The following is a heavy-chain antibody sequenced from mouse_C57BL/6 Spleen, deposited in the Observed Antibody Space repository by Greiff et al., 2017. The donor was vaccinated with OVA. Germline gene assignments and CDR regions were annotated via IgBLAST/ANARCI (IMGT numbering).Heavy chain of an antibody. J-gene: IGHJ2*01. CDR2: INPGSGGT. CDR3: ARQLRRGYYFDY. CDR1: GYAFTNYL. D-gene: IGHD2-4*01. V-gene: IGHV1-54*01. Sequence: QVQLQQSGAELVRPGTSVKVSCKASGYAFTNYLIEWVKQRPGQGLEWIGVINPGSGGTNYNEKFKGKATLTADKSSSTAYMQLSSLTSEDSAVYFCARQLRRGYYFDYWGQGTTLTVSS.